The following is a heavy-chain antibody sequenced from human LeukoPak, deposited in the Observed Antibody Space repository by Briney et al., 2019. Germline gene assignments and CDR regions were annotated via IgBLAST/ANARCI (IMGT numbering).Heavy chain of an antibody. CDR2: INSDGSST. V-gene: IGHV3-74*01. J-gene: IGHJ4*02. CDR1: GFTFSSYW. Sequence: GGSLRLSCAASGFTFSSYWMHWVRQAPGKGLVWVSRINSDGSSTSYADSVKGRFTISRDNAKNTPYLQMNSLRAEDTAVYYCARAGWHCSGGSCYLGYWGQGTLVTVSS. CDR3: ARAGWHCSGGSCYLGY. D-gene: IGHD2-15*01.